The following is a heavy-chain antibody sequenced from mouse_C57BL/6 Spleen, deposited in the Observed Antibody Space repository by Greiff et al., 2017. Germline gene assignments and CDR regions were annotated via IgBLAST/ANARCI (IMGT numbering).Heavy chain of an antibody. CDR1: GFTFSDYY. V-gene: IGHV5-16*01. Sequence: VMLVESEGGLVQPGSSMKLSCTASGFTFSDYYMAWVRQVPEKGLEWVANINYDGSSTFYLDSLKCRFIITRDNAKNILKLQMSSLKCENTATYYCARDGSRNAMDYWGQGTSVTVSS. CDR2: INYDGSST. J-gene: IGHJ4*01. CDR3: ARDGSRNAMDY.